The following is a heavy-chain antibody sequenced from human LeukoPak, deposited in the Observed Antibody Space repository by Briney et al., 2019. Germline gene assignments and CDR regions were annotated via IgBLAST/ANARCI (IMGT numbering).Heavy chain of an antibody. V-gene: IGHV4-59*08. CDR1: GGSISSYY. D-gene: IGHD6-13*01. Sequence: SETLSLTCTGSGGSISSYYWSWIRQPPGQGLEWIGYIYYSGSTNYNPSLKSRVTISVDTSKNQFSLKLSSVTAADTAVYYCARLRFIAAAGTNWFDPWGQGTLVTVSS. J-gene: IGHJ5*02. CDR2: IYYSGST. CDR3: ARLRFIAAAGTNWFDP.